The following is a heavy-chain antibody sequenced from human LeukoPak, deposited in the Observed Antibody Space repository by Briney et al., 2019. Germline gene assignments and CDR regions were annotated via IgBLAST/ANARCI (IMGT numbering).Heavy chain of an antibody. CDR1: GFSFSTHG. V-gene: IGHV3-33*06. Sequence: GGSLRLSCVASGFSFSTHGMHWVRQAPGKGLEWVAVIWHDGRSIYNEDSVKGRFTISRDTSVNTVYLQMNSLRAEDTAVYYCAKGFSTLWVNYFDDWGQETPVTVSS. J-gene: IGHJ4*02. CDR3: AKGFSTLWVNYFDD. D-gene: IGHD2-21*01. CDR2: IWHDGRSI.